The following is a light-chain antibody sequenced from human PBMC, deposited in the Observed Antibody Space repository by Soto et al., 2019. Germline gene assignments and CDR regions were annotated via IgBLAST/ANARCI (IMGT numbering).Light chain of an antibody. CDR1: QSVSNK. CDR2: GVS. J-gene: IGKJ4*01. V-gene: IGKV3-11*01. CDR3: QQRSNWPT. Sequence: IVLTQSPATLSVSPWERATLAIRASQSVSNKLAWYQQKPGQAHRLLIHGVSNRATGIPARFSGSGSGTDFTLTISSLEPEDFAVYYCQQRSNWPTFGGGTKVDIK.